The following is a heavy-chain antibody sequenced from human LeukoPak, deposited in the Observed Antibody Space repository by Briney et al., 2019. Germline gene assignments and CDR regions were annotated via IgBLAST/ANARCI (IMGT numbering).Heavy chain of an antibody. V-gene: IGHV1-2*02. CDR1: GYTLTELS. Sequence: ASVKVSCKVSGYTLTELSMHWVRQAPGQGLEWMGWINPNSGGTNYAQKFQGRVTMTRDTSISTAYMELSRLRSDDTAVYYCAREESGAYYDSSGYYLDWGQGTLVTVSS. CDR2: INPNSGGT. CDR3: AREESGAYYDSSGYYLD. J-gene: IGHJ4*02. D-gene: IGHD3-22*01.